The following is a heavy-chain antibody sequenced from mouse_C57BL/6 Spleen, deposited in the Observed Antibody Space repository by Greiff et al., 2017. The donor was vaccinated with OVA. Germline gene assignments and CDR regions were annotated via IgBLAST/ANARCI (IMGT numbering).Heavy chain of an antibody. J-gene: IGHJ4*01. V-gene: IGHV2-5*01. D-gene: IGHD4-1*01. CDR1: GFSLTSYG. CDR3: PTPASGTNYAMDY. CDR2: IWRGGST. Sequence: VQGVESGPGLVQPSQSLSITCTVSGFSLTSYGVHWVRQSPGKGLEWLGVIWRGGSTDYNAAFMSRLSITKDNSKSQVFFKMNSLQADDTAIYYCPTPASGTNYAMDYWGQGTSVTVSS.